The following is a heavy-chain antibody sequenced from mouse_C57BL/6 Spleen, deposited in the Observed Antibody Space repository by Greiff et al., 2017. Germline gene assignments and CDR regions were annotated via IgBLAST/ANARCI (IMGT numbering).Heavy chain of an antibody. Sequence: QVQLQQPGAELVRPGSSVKLSCKASGYTFTSYWMHWVKQRPIQGLEWIGNIDPSDSETHYNQKFKDKATLTVDKSSSTAYMQLSSLTSEDSAVYYCARWDDGYYGFAYWGQGTLVTVSA. J-gene: IGHJ3*01. CDR1: GYTFTSYW. CDR2: IDPSDSET. D-gene: IGHD2-3*01. V-gene: IGHV1-52*01. CDR3: ARWDDGYYGFAY.